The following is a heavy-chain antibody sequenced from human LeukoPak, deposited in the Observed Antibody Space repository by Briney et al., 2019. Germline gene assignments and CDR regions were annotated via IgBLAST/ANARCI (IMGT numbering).Heavy chain of an antibody. J-gene: IGHJ4*02. D-gene: IGHD6-19*01. CDR1: GYTFTSYY. CDR3: ARARFTAVAGTEENYFDY. V-gene: IGHV1-46*01. CDR2: INPSGGST. Sequence: ASVKVSCKASGYTFTSYYMHWVRQAPGQGLEWMGIINPSGGSTSYAQKFQGRVTMTRDTSTSTVCMELSSLRSEDTAVYYCARARFTAVAGTEENYFDYWGQGTLVTVSS.